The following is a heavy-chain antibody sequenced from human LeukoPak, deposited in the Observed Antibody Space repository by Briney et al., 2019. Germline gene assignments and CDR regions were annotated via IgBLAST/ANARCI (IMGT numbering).Heavy chain of an antibody. CDR2: INAGNGNT. Sequence: ASVKVSCKASGYTFTSYAMHWVRQAPGQRLEWMGWINAGNGNTKYSQKFQGRVTITRDTSAGTAYMELSSLRSEDTAVYYCARVYCSSTSCYHAFDIWGQGTMVTVSS. CDR3: ARVYCSSTSCYHAFDI. J-gene: IGHJ3*02. CDR1: GYTFTSYA. D-gene: IGHD2-2*01. V-gene: IGHV1-3*01.